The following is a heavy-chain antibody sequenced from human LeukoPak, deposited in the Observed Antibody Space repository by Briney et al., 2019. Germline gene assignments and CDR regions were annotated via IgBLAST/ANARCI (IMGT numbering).Heavy chain of an antibody. CDR2: IYPGDPDT. CDR1: GFTFTTSW. D-gene: IGHD4-11*01. Sequence: GESLKISCKGSGFTFTTSWIGWVRQLPGKGLEWMGIIYPGDPDTRYSPSFQGQVTISVDKSINTAYLQWTSLKASDTAIYYCARQLTTLRGFDIWGQGTMVTASS. J-gene: IGHJ3*02. V-gene: IGHV5-51*01. CDR3: ARQLTTLRGFDI.